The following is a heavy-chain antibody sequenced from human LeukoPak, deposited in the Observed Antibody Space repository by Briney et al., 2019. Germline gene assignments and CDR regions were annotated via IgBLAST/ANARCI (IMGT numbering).Heavy chain of an antibody. CDR3: AKGLEGSSWYDF. V-gene: IGHV3-7*01. CDR1: GFTFSSYW. J-gene: IGHJ5*01. Sequence: GGSLRLSCAASGFTFSSYWMTWVRQTPGKGLEWVAHINTDGSEKYYVDSVKGRFTISRDNAKNSLYLQMNSLRADDTAVYFCAKGLEGSSWYDFWGQGTLVTVSS. CDR2: INTDGSEK. D-gene: IGHD6-13*01.